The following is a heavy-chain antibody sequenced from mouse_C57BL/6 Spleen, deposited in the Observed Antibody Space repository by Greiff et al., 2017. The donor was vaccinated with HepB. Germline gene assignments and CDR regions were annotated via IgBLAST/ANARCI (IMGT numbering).Heavy chain of an antibody. V-gene: IGHV1-81*01. CDR3: ARSPSSYDAMDY. CDR1: GYTFTSYG. D-gene: IGHD1-1*01. CDR2: IYPRSGNT. J-gene: IGHJ4*01. Sequence: VQLKQSGAELARPGASVKLSCKASGYTFTSYGISWVKQRTGQGLEWIGEIYPRSGNTYYNEKFKGKATLTADKSSSTAYMELRSLTSEDSAVYFCARSPSSYDAMDYWGQGTSVTVSS.